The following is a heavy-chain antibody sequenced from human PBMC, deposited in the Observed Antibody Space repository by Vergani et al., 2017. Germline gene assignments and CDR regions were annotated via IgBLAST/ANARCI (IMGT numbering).Heavy chain of an antibody. D-gene: IGHD1-26*01. Sequence: EVRLAESGGGLVQPGGSLRLSCAVSGFTFTSYSMNWVRQAPGKGLEWVSYISGVGDTINYADSVKGRFTISRDNSLHLQMNSLRVEDTAVYYCARGIVGGREFDNWGQGTLVTVSS. CDR2: ISGVGDTI. CDR1: GFTFTSYS. CDR3: ARGIVGGREFDN. J-gene: IGHJ4*02. V-gene: IGHV3-48*01.